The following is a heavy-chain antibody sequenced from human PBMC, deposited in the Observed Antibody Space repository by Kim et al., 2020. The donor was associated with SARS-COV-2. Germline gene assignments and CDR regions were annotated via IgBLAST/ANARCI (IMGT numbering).Heavy chain of an antibody. D-gene: IGHD6-13*01. CDR2: ISVYNGNT. Sequence: ASVKVSCKASGYSFTSYGISWVRQAPGQGLEWMGWISVYNGNTNFAQKVQGRVTMTTDTSTSTAYMELRSLRSDDTAVYYCARDLRGTTWSFDYWGQGTLVTVSA. CDR1: GYSFTSYG. V-gene: IGHV1-18*01. CDR3: ARDLRGTTWSFDY. J-gene: IGHJ4*02.